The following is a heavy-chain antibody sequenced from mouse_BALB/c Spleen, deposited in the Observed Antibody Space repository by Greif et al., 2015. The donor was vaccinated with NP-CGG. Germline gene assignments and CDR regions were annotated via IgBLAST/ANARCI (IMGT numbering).Heavy chain of an antibody. Sequence: EVMLVESGGGLVKPGGSLKLSCAASGFAFSGYDMSWVRQTPEKRLEWVAYISSGGGSTYYPDTVKGRFTISRDNAKNTLYLQMSSLKSEDTAMYYCARHEDGYYYFDYWGQGTTLTVSS. V-gene: IGHV5-12-1*01. CDR3: ARHEDGYYYFDY. D-gene: IGHD2-3*01. CDR1: GFAFSGYD. CDR2: ISSGGGST. J-gene: IGHJ2*01.